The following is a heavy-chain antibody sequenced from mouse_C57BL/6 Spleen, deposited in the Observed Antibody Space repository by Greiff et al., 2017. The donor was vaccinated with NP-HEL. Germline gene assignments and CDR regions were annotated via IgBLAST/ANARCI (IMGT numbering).Heavy chain of an antibody. Sequence: QVQLQQPGAELVKPGASVKMSCKASGYTFTSYWITWVKQRPGQGLEWIGDIYPGSGSTNYNEKFKSKATLTVDTSSSTAYMQLSSLTSEDSAVYYCARRNYYGSSHSLHYYAMDYWGQGTSVTVSS. CDR1: GYTFTSYW. CDR3: ARRNYYGSSHSLHYYAMDY. CDR2: IYPGSGST. J-gene: IGHJ4*01. D-gene: IGHD1-1*01. V-gene: IGHV1-55*01.